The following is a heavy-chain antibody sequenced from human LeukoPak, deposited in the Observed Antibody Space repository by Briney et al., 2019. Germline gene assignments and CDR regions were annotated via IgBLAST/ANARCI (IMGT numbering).Heavy chain of an antibody. Sequence: PGGSLRLSCAASGFTFSSYWMHWVRQAPGKGLVWVSRINSDGSSTSYADSVKGRFTISRDNAKNTLYLQMNSLRAEDTAVYYCARANLGSYFDYWGQGTLVTVSS. CDR2: INSDGSST. D-gene: IGHD1-26*01. CDR1: GFTFSSYW. CDR3: ARANLGSYFDY. J-gene: IGHJ4*02. V-gene: IGHV3-74*01.